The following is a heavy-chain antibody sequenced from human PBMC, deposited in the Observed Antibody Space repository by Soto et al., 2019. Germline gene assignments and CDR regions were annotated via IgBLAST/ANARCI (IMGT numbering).Heavy chain of an antibody. J-gene: IGHJ6*02. CDR3: ARGRGGSYQYYYYGMDV. D-gene: IGHD1-26*01. CDR1: GGSISSGGYY. CDR2: IYYSGST. Sequence: PSETLSLTCTVSGGSISSGGYYWSWIRQHPGKGLEWIGYIYYSGSTYYNPSLKSRVTISVDTSKNQFSLKLSSVTAADTAVYYCARGRGGSYQYYYYGMDVWGQGTTVTVSS. V-gene: IGHV4-31*03.